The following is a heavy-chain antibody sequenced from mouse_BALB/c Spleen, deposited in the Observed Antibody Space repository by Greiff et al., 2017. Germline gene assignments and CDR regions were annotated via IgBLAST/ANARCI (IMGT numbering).Heavy chain of an antibody. V-gene: IGHV4-1*02. Sequence: EVQGVESGGGLVQPGGSLKLSCAASGFDFSRYWMSWVRQAPGKGLEWIGEINPDSSTINYTPSLKDKFIISRDNAKNTLYLQMSKVRSEDTALYYCARMGSTMITQGFAYWGQGTLVTVSA. D-gene: IGHD2-4*01. CDR1: GFDFSRYW. CDR3: ARMGSTMITQGFAY. J-gene: IGHJ3*01. CDR2: INPDSSTI.